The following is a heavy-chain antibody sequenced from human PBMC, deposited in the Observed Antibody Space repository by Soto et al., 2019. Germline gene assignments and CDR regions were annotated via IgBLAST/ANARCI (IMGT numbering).Heavy chain of an antibody. CDR1: GFTVSSNY. CDR3: SKDRPPHCSSTSCYSASRYFDY. Sequence: PGGSLRLSCAASGFTVSSNYMSWVRQAPGKRLERVSAISGIGGSTYYADSVKGLFTISRDNSKNTLYLQMNSLRAEDTAVYYCSKDRPPHCSSTSCYSASRYFDYWGQGTLVTVSS. V-gene: IGHV3-23*01. D-gene: IGHD2-2*01. J-gene: IGHJ4*02. CDR2: ISGIGGST.